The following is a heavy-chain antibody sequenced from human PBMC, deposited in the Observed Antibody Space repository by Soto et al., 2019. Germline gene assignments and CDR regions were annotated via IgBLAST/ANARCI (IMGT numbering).Heavy chain of an antibody. CDR3: ARDLEVAVAGA. Sequence: QVQLVESGGGVVQPGRSLRLSCAASGFTFSSYAMHWVRQAPGKGLEWVAVISYDGSNKYYADSVKGRFTISRDNSKNTLYLQMNSLRAEDTAVYYCARDLEVAVAGAWDQGTLVTVSS. V-gene: IGHV3-30-3*01. CDR2: ISYDGSNK. D-gene: IGHD6-19*01. CDR1: GFTFSSYA. J-gene: IGHJ5*02.